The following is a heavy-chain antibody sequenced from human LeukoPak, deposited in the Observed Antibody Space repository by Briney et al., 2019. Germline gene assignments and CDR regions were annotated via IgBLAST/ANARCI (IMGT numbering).Heavy chain of an antibody. CDR2: LSGNGNTI. Sequence: QTGGSLRLSCGASGFIFSTYAMSWVRQAPGKGLECVSALSGNGNTIYYADSVKGRFTISRDNSKNTLSLQMNSLRAEDTAVYYCAKALYGGHDYWGQGTLVTVSS. CDR3: AKALYGGHDY. CDR1: GFIFSTYA. D-gene: IGHD4-23*01. J-gene: IGHJ4*02. V-gene: IGHV3-23*01.